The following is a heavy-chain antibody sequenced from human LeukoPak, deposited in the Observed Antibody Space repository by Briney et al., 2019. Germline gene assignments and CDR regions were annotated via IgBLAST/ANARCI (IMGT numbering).Heavy chain of an antibody. V-gene: IGHV4-39*01. Sequence: SKTLSLTCTVSGGSISSSSYYWGWIRQPPGKGLEWIGSIYYSGSTYYNPSLKSRVTISVDTSKNQFSLKLSSVTAADTAVYYCASQGPILNWFDPWGQGTLVTVSS. CDR3: ASQGPILNWFDP. J-gene: IGHJ5*02. CDR1: GGSISSSSYY. CDR2: IYYSGST.